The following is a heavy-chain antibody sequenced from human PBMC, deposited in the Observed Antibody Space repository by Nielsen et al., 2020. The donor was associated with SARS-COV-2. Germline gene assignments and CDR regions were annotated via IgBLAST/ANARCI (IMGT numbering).Heavy chain of an antibody. V-gene: IGHV3-23*01. D-gene: IGHD4-11*01. Sequence: GGSLRLSCAPSGFPFRTYGMIWVRQAPGLGLEWVSAISASGHSTYYADSVRGRFTISRDGSDDTVHLQMDSLRVGDTAIYYCAKESQYSRYDLYYYSYYGMDVWGQGTTVTVSS. CDR3: AKESQYSRYDLYYYSYYGMDV. J-gene: IGHJ6*02. CDR2: ISASGHST. CDR1: GFPFRTYG.